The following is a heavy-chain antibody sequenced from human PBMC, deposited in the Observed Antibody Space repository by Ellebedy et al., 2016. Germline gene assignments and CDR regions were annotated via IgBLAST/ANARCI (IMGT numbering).Heavy chain of an antibody. Sequence: GESLKISXAAPGLTPSSYGMHWVRQAPGKGLEWVALVSYDGSKEYYADSVMGRFNISRDNSMDTVYLQMNSLRIDDTAVYYCTRGLPGVAVWWYAFDVWGSGTVVTVSS. CDR3: TRGLPGVAVWWYAFDV. D-gene: IGHD2-21*01. V-gene: IGHV3-33*05. CDR2: VSYDGSKE. J-gene: IGHJ3*01. CDR1: GLTPSSYG.